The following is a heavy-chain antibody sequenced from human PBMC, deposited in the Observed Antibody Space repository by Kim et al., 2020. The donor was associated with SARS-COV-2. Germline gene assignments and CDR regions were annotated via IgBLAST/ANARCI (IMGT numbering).Heavy chain of an antibody. J-gene: IGHJ6*02. D-gene: IGHD3-9*01. CDR1: GFTFDDYA. CDR2: ISGDGGST. Sequence: GGSLRLSRAASGFTFDDYAMHWVRQAPGKGLEWVSLISGDGGSTYYADSVKGRFTISRDNSKNSLYLQMNSLRTEDTALYYCAKDIGGSYYDILTGYDVRFYYYGMDVWGQGTTVTVSS. V-gene: IGHV3-43*02. CDR3: AKDIGGSYYDILTGYDVRFYYYGMDV.